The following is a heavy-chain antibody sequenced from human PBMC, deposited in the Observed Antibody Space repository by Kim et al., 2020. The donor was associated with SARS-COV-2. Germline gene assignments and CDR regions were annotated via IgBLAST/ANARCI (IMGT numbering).Heavy chain of an antibody. Sequence: GGSLRLSCASSGFTFSNYGMHWVRQAPGKGLEWVALIWYDGSKKYYADSVKGRFTISKDNSKNTLYLQMDSLTAEDTAVYYCAKDLNYARVFDFWGQGALVTVSS. CDR3: AKDLNYARVFDF. CDR2: IWYDGSKK. D-gene: IGHD4-4*01. J-gene: IGHJ4*02. CDR1: GFTFSNYG. V-gene: IGHV3-33*06.